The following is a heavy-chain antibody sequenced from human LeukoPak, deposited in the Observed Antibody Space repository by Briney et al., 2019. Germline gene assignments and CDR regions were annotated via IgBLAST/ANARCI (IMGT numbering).Heavy chain of an antibody. J-gene: IGHJ4*02. CDR1: AYTFTSYD. CDR3: ARGAPGSYCSGGSCPYFDY. D-gene: IGHD2-15*01. Sequence: GASVKVSCKASAYTFTSYDINWVRQATGQGLAWMGWMNPNSGNTGYAQKFQGRVTMTRNTSISTAYMELSSLRPEDTAVYYCARGAPGSYCSGGSCPYFDYWGQGTLISVSS. V-gene: IGHV1-8*01. CDR2: MNPNSGNT.